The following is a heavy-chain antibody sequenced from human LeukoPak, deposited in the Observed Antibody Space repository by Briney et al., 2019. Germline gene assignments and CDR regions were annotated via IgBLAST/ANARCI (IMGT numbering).Heavy chain of an antibody. D-gene: IGHD6-13*01. Sequence: GGSLRLSCAASGFTFSDYYMSWIRQAPGKGLEWVSYISSSGTIIYYADSVKGRLTISRDNAKNSLYLQMNSLRAEDTAVYYCAREPPAAVAAAGTPWGQGTLVTVSS. V-gene: IGHV3-11*01. CDR1: GFTFSDYY. CDR2: ISSSGTII. J-gene: IGHJ5*02. CDR3: AREPPAAVAAAGTP.